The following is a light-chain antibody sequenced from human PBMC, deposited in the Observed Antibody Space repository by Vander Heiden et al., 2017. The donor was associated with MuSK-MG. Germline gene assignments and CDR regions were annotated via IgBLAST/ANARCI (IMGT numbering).Light chain of an antibody. J-gene: IGKJ5*01. V-gene: IGKV1-13*02. CDR2: DAS. Sequence: AIQLTQSPSSLSASVRDRVTISCRASQGISSALAWYQQKPGKAPKLLIYDASTLESGVPSRFSGSGSGTDFTLTISSLQPEDFATYYCQQVNSSPSTFGQGTRMDI. CDR1: QGISSA. CDR3: QQVNSSPST.